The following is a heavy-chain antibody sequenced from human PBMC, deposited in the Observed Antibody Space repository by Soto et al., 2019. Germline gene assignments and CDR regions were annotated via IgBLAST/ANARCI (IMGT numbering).Heavy chain of an antibody. Sequence: QVQLQQWGAGLLKPSETLSLTCAVYGGSFSGYYWSWIRQPPGKGLEWIGEINHSGSTNYNPSLTSRVTISVDTYKNQFSLKMSYVTAADTAVYYCASGSGYGSDFWGQGTLVTVSS. CDR1: GGSFSGYY. V-gene: IGHV4-34*01. CDR3: ASGSGYGSDF. D-gene: IGHD5-12*01. CDR2: INHSGST. J-gene: IGHJ4*02.